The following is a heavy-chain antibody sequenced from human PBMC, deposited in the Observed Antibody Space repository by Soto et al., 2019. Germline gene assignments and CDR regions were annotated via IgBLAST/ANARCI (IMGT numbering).Heavy chain of an antibody. Sequence: SLRISCAASGFTFSSYGMHWVRQAPGKGLEWVAVISYDGSNKYYADSVKGRFTISRDNSKNTLYLQMNSLRAEDTAVYYCAKDRLGGAVAGPFDYWGQGTLVTVSS. CDR1: GFTFSSYG. V-gene: IGHV3-30*18. CDR3: AKDRLGGAVAGPFDY. CDR2: ISYDGSNK. D-gene: IGHD6-19*01. J-gene: IGHJ4*02.